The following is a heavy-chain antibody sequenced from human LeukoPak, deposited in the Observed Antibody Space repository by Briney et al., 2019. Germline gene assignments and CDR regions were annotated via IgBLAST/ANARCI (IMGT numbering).Heavy chain of an antibody. V-gene: IGHV3-7*01. CDR2: IKQDGSEK. CDR1: GFTFSSYW. CDR3: ARIGEGGDPYFDY. Sequence: GGALRLSCAASGFTFSSYWMSWVRQAPGKGLEWVANIKQDGSEKYYVDSVKGRFTISRDNAKNSLYLQMNSLRAEDTAVYYCARIGEGGDPYFDYWGQGTLVTVSS. J-gene: IGHJ4*02. D-gene: IGHD2-21*01.